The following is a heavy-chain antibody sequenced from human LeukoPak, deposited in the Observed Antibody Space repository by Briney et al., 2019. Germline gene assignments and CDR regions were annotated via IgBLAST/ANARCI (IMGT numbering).Heavy chain of an antibody. CDR2: ISAYSANT. D-gene: IGHD6-19*01. J-gene: IGHJ5*02. CDR3: VRVLITVADNTMWSAR. V-gene: IGHV1-18*01. Sequence: ASVKVSCKASGYTFTTYGIGWVRQAPGQGPEWMGWISAYSANTNYAQKFQGRVTMTTDTSTSTAYMELRRLRSDDTAVYYCVRVLITVADNTMWSARWGQRTLVTPSS. CDR1: GYTFTTYG.